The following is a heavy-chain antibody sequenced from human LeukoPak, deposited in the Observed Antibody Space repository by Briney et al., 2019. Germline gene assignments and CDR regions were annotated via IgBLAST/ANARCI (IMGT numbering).Heavy chain of an antibody. D-gene: IGHD3-10*01. Sequence: PGGSLRLSCAASGLTFSNAWMSWVRQAPGKGLEWVGRIKSKTDGGTTDYAAPVKGRFTISRDDSKNTLYLQMNSLKTEDTAVYYCTTVYGSQPGFDYWGQGTLVTVSS. CDR3: TTVYGSQPGFDY. J-gene: IGHJ4*02. V-gene: IGHV3-15*01. CDR2: IKSKTDGGTT. CDR1: GLTFSNAW.